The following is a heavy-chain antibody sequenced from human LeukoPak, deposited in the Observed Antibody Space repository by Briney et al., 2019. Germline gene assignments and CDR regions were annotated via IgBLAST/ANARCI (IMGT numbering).Heavy chain of an antibody. D-gene: IGHD3-10*01. V-gene: IGHV3-30*18. CDR2: ISYDGSNK. Sequence: QAGRSLRLSCAASGFTFSSYGMHWVRQAPGKGLEWVAVISYDGSNKCYADSVKGRFTISRDNSKNTLYLQMNSLRAEDTAVYYCAKDSGSGSYIGNFDYWGQGTLVTVSS. CDR1: GFTFSSYG. J-gene: IGHJ4*02. CDR3: AKDSGSGSYIGNFDY.